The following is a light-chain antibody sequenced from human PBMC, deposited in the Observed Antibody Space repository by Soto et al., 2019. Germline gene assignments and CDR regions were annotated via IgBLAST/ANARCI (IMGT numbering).Light chain of an antibody. CDR2: DAS. V-gene: IGKV3-11*01. CDR3: QQRHMWPIT. CDR1: QSVSSY. J-gene: IGKJ5*01. Sequence: EIVLTQSPATLSLSPGERAALSCRASQSVSSYLAGYQQKPGQAPRLLIYDASNRATGIPPRFSGSGSGTDFTLTISSLEPEDSAVYYCQQRHMWPITFGQGTRLENK.